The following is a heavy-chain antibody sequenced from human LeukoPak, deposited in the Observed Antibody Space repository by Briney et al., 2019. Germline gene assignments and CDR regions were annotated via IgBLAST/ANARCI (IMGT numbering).Heavy chain of an antibody. Sequence: PGGSLRLSCAASGFTVSRNYMSWVRQAPGKGLEWVSSISSSSSYIYYADSVKGRFTISGGNAKNSLYPQMNSLRAEDTAVYYCARDDYWGQGTLVTVSS. J-gene: IGHJ4*02. CDR2: ISSSSSYI. V-gene: IGHV3-21*01. CDR3: ARDDY. CDR1: GFTVSRNY.